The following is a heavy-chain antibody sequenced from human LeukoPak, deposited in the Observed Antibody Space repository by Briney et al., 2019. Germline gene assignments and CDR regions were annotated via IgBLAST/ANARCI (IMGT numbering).Heavy chain of an antibody. J-gene: IGHJ4*02. CDR3: VKGVSGYFDY. CDR1: GFTFSSYA. V-gene: IGHV3-23*01. Sequence: PGGSLRLSCAASGFTFSSYAMIWVRQAPGKGLEWVSVIGGSGDSTDYAESVKGRFTISRDNSKSTLYLQMNSLRAEDTAVYYCVKGVSGYFDYWGQGNLVTVSS. CDR2: IGGSGDST. D-gene: IGHD3-22*01.